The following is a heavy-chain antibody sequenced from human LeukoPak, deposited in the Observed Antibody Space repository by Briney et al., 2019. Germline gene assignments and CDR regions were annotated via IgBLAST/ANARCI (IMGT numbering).Heavy chain of an antibody. CDR1: GFTFSNCA. V-gene: IGHV3-30-3*01. D-gene: IGHD3-10*01. CDR3: VKDRTGTYTLDY. Sequence: GGSLRLSCAATGFTFSNCAIHWGRQAPGKGLEWVAFISDDGSRQHYADSVKGRFTISRDNSKNTLNLQMNSLRAEDTAVYYCVKDRTGTYTLDYWGQGTLVTVSS. J-gene: IGHJ4*02. CDR2: ISDDGSRQ.